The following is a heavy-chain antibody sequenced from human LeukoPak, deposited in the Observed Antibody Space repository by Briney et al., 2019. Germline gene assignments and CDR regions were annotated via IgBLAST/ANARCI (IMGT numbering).Heavy chain of an antibody. J-gene: IGHJ4*02. CDR2: ISGSDAGT. Sequence: GGSLRLSCAASGFTFSSYAMSWVRQAPGKGLEWVSAISGSDAGTYYADSVKGRFTISRDNSKNTLYLQMNSLRAEDTAVYYCAKVGDYCDNGGYYWEYYFDYWGQGTLVTVSS. V-gene: IGHV3-23*01. CDR3: AKVGDYCDNGGYYWEYYFDY. CDR1: GFTFSSYA. D-gene: IGHD3-22*01.